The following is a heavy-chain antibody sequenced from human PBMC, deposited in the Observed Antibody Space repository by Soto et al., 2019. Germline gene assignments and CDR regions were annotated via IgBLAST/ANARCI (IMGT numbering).Heavy chain of an antibody. CDR2: INAGNGNT. CDR3: AREITAYWYFDL. CDR1: GYTFTSYA. Sequence: EASVKVSCKASGYTFTSYAMHWVRQAPGQRLEWMGWINAGNGNTKYSQKFQGRVTITRDTSASTAYMELSSLRSEDTAVYYCAREITAYWYFDLWGRGTLVTVSS. J-gene: IGHJ2*01. D-gene: IGHD3-16*01. V-gene: IGHV1-3*01.